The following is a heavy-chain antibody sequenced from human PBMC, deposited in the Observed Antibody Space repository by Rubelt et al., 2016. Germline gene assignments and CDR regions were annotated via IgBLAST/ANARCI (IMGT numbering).Heavy chain of an antibody. Sequence: QVQLQQWGAGLLKPSETLSLTCAVYGGSFSGYYWSWIRQPPGKGLEWIGEINHSGSTNYNPSLNERATVDVNTAKNQFFPKPGSVTAADTAVDYCATSSWYSFKRDYWGQGTLVTVSS. D-gene: IGHD6-13*01. J-gene: IGHJ4*02. CDR2: INHSGST. CDR1: GGSFSGYY. V-gene: IGHV4-34*01. CDR3: ATSSWYSFKRDY.